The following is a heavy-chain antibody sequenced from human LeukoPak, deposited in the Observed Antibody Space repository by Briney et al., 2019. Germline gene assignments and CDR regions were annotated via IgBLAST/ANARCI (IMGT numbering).Heavy chain of an antibody. D-gene: IGHD5-18*01. CDR1: GFTFSSYG. Sequence: GGSLRPSCAASGFTFSSYGMHWVRQAPGQGLEWVAVITYDGSNKYYADSVKGRFTISRDNSKNTLYLQMNSLRAEDTAVYYCAKDREDTAMVSPFGFFDYWGQGTLVTVSS. V-gene: IGHV3-30*18. J-gene: IGHJ4*02. CDR2: ITYDGSNK. CDR3: AKDREDTAMVSPFGFFDY.